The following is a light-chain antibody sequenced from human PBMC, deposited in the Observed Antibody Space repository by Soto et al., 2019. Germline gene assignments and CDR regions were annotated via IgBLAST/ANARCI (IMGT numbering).Light chain of an antibody. CDR1: QSVSSSY. CDR2: GAS. J-gene: IGKJ4*01. CDR3: QQYGSTPST. Sequence: EIALTQSPGTLSLSPGERATLSCRASQSVSSSYLAWYQQKPGQAPRLLIYGASSRATGIPDRFIGSGSGTDFTLTISRLEPEDFAVYYCQQYGSTPSTFGGGTKVEIK. V-gene: IGKV3-20*01.